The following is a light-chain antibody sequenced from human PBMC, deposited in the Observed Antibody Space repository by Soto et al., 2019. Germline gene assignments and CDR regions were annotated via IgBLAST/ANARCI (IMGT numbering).Light chain of an antibody. V-gene: IGKV1-5*03. CDR3: QQYNNWPPIT. J-gene: IGKJ5*01. Sequence: TLSPSALSASIRARVPITCLTSQSISVWLALYQQKPGKAPKLLIYKASSLESGVPSRFSGSGSGTDFTLTISSLQPEDFAVYYCQQYNNWPPITFGQGGRVAIK. CDR2: KAS. CDR1: QSISVW.